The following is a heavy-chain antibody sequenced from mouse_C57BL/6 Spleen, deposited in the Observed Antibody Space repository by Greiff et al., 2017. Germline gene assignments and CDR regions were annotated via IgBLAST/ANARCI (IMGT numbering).Heavy chain of an antibody. CDR2: ISDGGSYT. V-gene: IGHV5-4*01. D-gene: IGHD2-4*01. CDR3: ARYSHYDYDMGAWCAY. Sequence: EVHLVESGGGLVKPGGSLKLSCAASGFTYSSYAMSWVRQTPEKRLEWVATISDGGSYTYYPDNVKGRFTISRDNAKNNLYLQMSHLKSEDTAMYYCARYSHYDYDMGAWCAYWGQGTLVTVSA. CDR1: GFTYSSYA. J-gene: IGHJ3*01.